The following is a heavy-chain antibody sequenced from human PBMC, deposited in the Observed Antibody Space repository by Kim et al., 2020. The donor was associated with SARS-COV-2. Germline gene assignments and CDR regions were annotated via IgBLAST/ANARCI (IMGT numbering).Heavy chain of an antibody. D-gene: IGHD5-18*01. V-gene: IGHV5-10-1*01. CDR1: GYSFTSYW. Sequence: GESLKMSCKGSGYSFTSYWISWVRQMPGKGLEWMGRIDPSDSYTNYSPSFQGHVTISADKSISTAYLQWSSLKASDTAMYYCAILNVDTAMADFDYWGQGTLVTVSS. CDR3: AILNVDTAMADFDY. J-gene: IGHJ4*02. CDR2: IDPSDSYT.